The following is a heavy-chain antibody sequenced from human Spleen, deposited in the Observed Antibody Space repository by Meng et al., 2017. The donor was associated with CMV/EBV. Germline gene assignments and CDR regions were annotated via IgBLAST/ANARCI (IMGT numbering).Heavy chain of an antibody. CDR2: ISSSSNYI. CDR1: GFTFSSYS. V-gene: IGHV3-21*01. J-gene: IGHJ4*02. CDR3: ARGWGLDY. Sequence: GESLKISCAASGFTFSSYSMNWVRQAPGKGLEWVSSISSSSNYIYYADSVKGRFTISRDNAKNSLYLQMNSLRAEDTAVYYCARGWGLDYWGQGTLVTVSS. D-gene: IGHD7-27*01.